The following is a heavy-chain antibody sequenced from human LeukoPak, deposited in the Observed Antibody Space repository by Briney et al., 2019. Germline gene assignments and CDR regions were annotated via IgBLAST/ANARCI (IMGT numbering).Heavy chain of an antibody. CDR2: INHSGST. CDR1: GGSFSGYY. V-gene: IGHV4-34*01. J-gene: IGHJ4*02. Sequence: PSETLPLTCAVYGGSFSGYYWSWIRQPPGKGLEWIGEINHSGSTTYNPSIKSRVTISVDTSENQFSLKLSSVTAADTAVYYCARELGYYGSGSYFDYWGQGTLVTVSS. CDR3: ARELGYYGSGSYFDY. D-gene: IGHD3-10*01.